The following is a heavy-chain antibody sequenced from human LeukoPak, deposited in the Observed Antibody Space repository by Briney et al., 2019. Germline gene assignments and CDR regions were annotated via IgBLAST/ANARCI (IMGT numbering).Heavy chain of an antibody. V-gene: IGHV1-2*02. J-gene: IGHJ4*02. Sequence: ASVTVSCKASGYTFTVYYMHWVRQAPGQGLEWMGWINPNSGGTNYAQKFQGRVTMTRDTSISTAYMELSRLRSDDTAVYYCASEGVATTSFDYWGQGTLVTVSS. CDR1: GYTFTVYY. CDR3: ASEGVATTSFDY. CDR2: INPNSGGT. D-gene: IGHD5-24*01.